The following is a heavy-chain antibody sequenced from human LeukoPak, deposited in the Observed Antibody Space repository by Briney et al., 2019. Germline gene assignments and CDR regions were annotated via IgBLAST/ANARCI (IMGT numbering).Heavy chain of an antibody. CDR2: IYYSGST. CDR1: GGFISSHY. D-gene: IGHD6-13*01. Sequence: SETLSLTCTVSGGFISSHYWSWIRQPPGKGLEWIGYIYYSGSTNYNPSLKSRVTISVDTSKNQFSLKLSSATAADTAVYYCARYIAAAGPAYYYYYYMDVGGKGTTVTVSS. J-gene: IGHJ6*03. V-gene: IGHV4-59*11. CDR3: ARYIAAAGPAYYYYYYMDV.